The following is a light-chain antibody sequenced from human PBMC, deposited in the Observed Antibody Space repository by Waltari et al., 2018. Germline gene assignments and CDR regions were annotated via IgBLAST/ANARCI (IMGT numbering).Light chain of an antibody. CDR1: NSDVGTDNY. CDR2: GVT. J-gene: IGLJ2*01. Sequence: QSALTQPPSASGSPGQSVPISCAGTNSDVGTDNYVSWYQHHPGKAPKLLIYGVTERLPGVPDRFSGSKSGTTASLTVSGLQADDEADYYCTSYGGVNVLGVLFGGGTKLTVL. CDR3: TSYGGVNVLGVL. V-gene: IGLV2-8*01.